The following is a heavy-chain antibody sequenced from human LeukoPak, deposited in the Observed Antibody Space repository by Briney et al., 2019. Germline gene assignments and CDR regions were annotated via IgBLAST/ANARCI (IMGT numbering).Heavy chain of an antibody. CDR1: GFTFTSYA. Sequence: GRSLTLSCAVSGFTFTSYAMSWVRQAPGRGLEWVAAISDTGATTYDADSVKGRFTISRDNSRSTLYLQMNSLRAEDTALYYCAKDTSIGRYCTNGVCSPFDYWGQGTLVTVSS. CDR3: AKDTSIGRYCTNGVCSPFDY. V-gene: IGHV3-23*01. CDR2: ISDTGATT. D-gene: IGHD2-8*01. J-gene: IGHJ4*02.